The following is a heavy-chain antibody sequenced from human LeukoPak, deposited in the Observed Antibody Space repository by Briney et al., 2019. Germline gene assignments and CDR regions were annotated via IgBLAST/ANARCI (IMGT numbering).Heavy chain of an antibody. CDR2: ISAYNGNT. CDR1: GYTFTSYG. CDR3: ARRGYGDYQYYYYYYGMDV. J-gene: IGHJ6*02. Sequence: ASVKVSCKASGYTFTSYGISWVRQAPGRGLEWMGWISAYNGNTNYAQKLQGRVTMTTDTSTSTAYMELRSLRSDDTAVYYCARRGYGDYQYYYYYYGMDVWGQGTTVTVSS. V-gene: IGHV1-18*01. D-gene: IGHD4-17*01.